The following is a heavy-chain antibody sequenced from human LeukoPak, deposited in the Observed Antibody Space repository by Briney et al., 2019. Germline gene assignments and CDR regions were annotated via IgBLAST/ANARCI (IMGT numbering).Heavy chain of an antibody. J-gene: IGHJ6*04. CDR1: GFTFSNYG. D-gene: IGHD3-10*02. CDR3: AELGITMIGGV. Sequence: GGSLRLSCAASGFTFSNYGMTWVRQAPGKGLEWVSGISGSGGSTYYADSVKGRFTISRDNSKNTLYLQMNSLRAEDTAVYYCAELGITMIGGVWGKGTTVTISS. V-gene: IGHV3-23*01. CDR2: ISGSGGST.